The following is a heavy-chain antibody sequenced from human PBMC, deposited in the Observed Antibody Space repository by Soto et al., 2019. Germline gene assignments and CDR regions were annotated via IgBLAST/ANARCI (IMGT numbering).Heavy chain of an antibody. J-gene: IGHJ2*01. CDR1: GGSISSYY. CDR2: IYYSGSI. V-gene: IGHV4-59*08. D-gene: IGHD3-9*01. Sequence: SETLSLTCTVSGGSISSYYWSWIRQPPGKKLECIGYIYYSGSINYYPSLKCRVTISVDTSKNQFSLKLSSVTAADTAVYYCARHVPYYDILTGYENNWYFDLWGRGTLVTVSS. CDR3: ARHVPYYDILTGYENNWYFDL.